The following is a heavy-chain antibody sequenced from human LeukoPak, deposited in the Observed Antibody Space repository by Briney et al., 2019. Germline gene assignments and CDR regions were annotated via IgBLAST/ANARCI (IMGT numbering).Heavy chain of an antibody. J-gene: IGHJ3*02. CDR1: GFTFSSYA. D-gene: IGHD6-13*01. V-gene: IGHV3-30*01. CDR2: ISYDGSNK. Sequence: GGSLRLSCAASGFTFSSYAMHWVRQAPGKGLEWVAVISYDGSNKYYADSVKGRFTISRDNSKNTLYLQMNSLRAEDTAVYYCARHPGVYDAFDISGQGTMVTVYS. CDR3: ARHPGVYDAFDI.